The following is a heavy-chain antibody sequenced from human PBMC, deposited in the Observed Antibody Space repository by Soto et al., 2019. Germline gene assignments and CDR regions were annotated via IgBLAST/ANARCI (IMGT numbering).Heavy chain of an antibody. Sequence: PSATLSLTCTVSGGSISSGGYHWSWIRQHPGNGLEWIGYIYYSGSTYYNPSLKSRFTISVDTSKNQFPLKLSSVTAADTAVYYWGRGKTCFAPWGQGTLVTVSS. CDR3: GRGKTCFAP. CDR2: IYYSGST. CDR1: GGSISSGGYH. J-gene: IGHJ5*02. V-gene: IGHV4-31*03.